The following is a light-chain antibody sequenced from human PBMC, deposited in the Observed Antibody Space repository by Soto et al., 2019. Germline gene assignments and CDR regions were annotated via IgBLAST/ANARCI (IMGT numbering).Light chain of an antibody. CDR2: AAS. CDR1: ESISRH. V-gene: IGKV1-39*01. Sequence: EIQMSQSPSSLSASFVDRFTITCLAAESISRHLNWYQQKPGRAPDLLIYAASTLQNGVPSRFTGSGSGTEFTLTITGLQLEDFATYYCQQDYSTLATFGQGTRLEI. CDR3: QQDYSTLAT. J-gene: IGKJ5*01.